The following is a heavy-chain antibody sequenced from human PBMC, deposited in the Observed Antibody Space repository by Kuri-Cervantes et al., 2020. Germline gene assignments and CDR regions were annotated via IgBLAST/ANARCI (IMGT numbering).Heavy chain of an antibody. CDR2: ISWNSGSI. CDR3: AKGSSSTSLAVDY. J-gene: IGHJ4*02. D-gene: IGHD2-2*01. CDR1: GFTFSSYA. Sequence: GGSLRLSCAASGFTFSSYAMSWVRQAPGKGLEWVSGISWNSGSIGYADSVKGRFTISRDNAKNSLYLQMNSLRAEDTALYYCAKGSSSTSLAVDYWGQGTLVTVSS. V-gene: IGHV3-9*01.